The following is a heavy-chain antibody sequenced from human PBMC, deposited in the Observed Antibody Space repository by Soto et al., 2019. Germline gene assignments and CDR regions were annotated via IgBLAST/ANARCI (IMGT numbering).Heavy chain of an antibody. V-gene: IGHV1-69*06. CDR1: GCTFSSYA. D-gene: IGHD6-13*01. Sequence: GASVKVSCKASGCTFSSYAISWVRQAPGQGLEWMGGIIPIFGTANYAQKFQGRVTITADKSTSTAYMELSSLRSEDTAVYYCAATSYSSSWPYVYWGQGTLVTVSS. CDR2: IIPIFGTA. J-gene: IGHJ4*02. CDR3: AATSYSSSWPYVY.